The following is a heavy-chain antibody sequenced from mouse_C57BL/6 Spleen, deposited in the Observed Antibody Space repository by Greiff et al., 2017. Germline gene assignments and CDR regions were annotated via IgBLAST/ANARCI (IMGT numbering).Heavy chain of an antibody. CDR3: ERRYYGSSDWDFDV. Sequence: EVHLVESGGGLVKPGGSLKLSCTASGFTFSDYGMHWVRQAPEKGLEWVAYISSGSSTIYYADTVKGRFTISRDNAKNNMFMQMKSLRYEEKAMYYCERRYYGSSDWDFDVWGTGTTVTVSA. CDR2: ISSGSSTI. D-gene: IGHD1-1*01. V-gene: IGHV5-17*01. J-gene: IGHJ1*03. CDR1: GFTFSDYG.